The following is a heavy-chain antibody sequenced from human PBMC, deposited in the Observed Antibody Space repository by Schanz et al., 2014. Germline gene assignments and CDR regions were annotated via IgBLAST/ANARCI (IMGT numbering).Heavy chain of an antibody. CDR2: MSGSGSTA. J-gene: IGHJ4*02. Sequence: EVQLVESGGVVVQPGGSLRLSCVASGFTFFGSFAMSWVRQAPGKGLEWVSGMSGSGSTADYADSVKGRFTISRDNSNNTLYLQMKSLRAEDTAVYYCAKYGGGYSYGFVEYWGQGILVTVSS. CDR3: AKYGGGYSYGFVEY. CDR1: GFTFFGSFA. V-gene: IGHV3-23*04. D-gene: IGHD5-18*01.